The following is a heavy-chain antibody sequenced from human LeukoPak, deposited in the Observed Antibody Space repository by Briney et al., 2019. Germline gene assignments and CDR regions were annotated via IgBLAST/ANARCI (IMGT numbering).Heavy chain of an antibody. V-gene: IGHV3-30-3*01. J-gene: IGHJ3*02. CDR3: AREAEAFDI. CDR1: GFTVSSNY. CDR2: ISYDGSNK. Sequence: GGSLRLSCAASGFTVSSNYMSWVRQAPGKGLEWVAVISYDGSNKYYADSVKGRFTISRDNSKNTLYLQMNSLRAEDTAVYYCAREAEAFDIWGQGTMVTVSS.